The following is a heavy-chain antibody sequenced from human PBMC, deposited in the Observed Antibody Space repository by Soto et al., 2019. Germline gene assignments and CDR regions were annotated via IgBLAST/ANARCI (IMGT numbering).Heavy chain of an antibody. Sequence: QVQLVESGGGVVQPGRSLRLSCAASGFTFSSYGMHWVRQAPGKGLEWVAVIWYDGSNKYYADSVKGRFTISRDNSKNTLYLQMNSLRAEDTAVYYCARDTNLYYYYMDVWGKGTTVTVSS. V-gene: IGHV3-33*01. CDR1: GFTFSSYG. J-gene: IGHJ6*03. CDR3: ARDTNLYYYYMDV. CDR2: IWYDGSNK.